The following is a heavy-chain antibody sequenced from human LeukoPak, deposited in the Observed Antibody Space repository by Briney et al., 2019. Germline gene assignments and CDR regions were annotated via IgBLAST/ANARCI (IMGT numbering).Heavy chain of an antibody. V-gene: IGHV3-43*02. CDR2: ISGDGDNT. CDR3: AKDVSESGDAFDI. J-gene: IGHJ3*02. CDR1: GFTFDEYA. D-gene: IGHD3-3*01. Sequence: GGSLRLSCAASGFTFDEYAMHWVRQAPGKGLDWVSLISGDGDNTYYADSVKGRFTISRDNSKNSLYLQMNSLRTEDTALYYCAKDVSESGDAFDIWGRGTMVTVSS.